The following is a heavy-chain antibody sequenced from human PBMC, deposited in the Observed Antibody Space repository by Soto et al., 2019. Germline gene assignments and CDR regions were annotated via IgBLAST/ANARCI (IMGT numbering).Heavy chain of an antibody. D-gene: IGHD3-10*01. V-gene: IGHV1-69*02. J-gene: IGHJ4*02. CDR1: GDTFNFYT. CDR2: VNPILTMS. CDR3: ATSYGSGYRAFDY. Sequence: VQLVQSGAEVRKPGSAVRVSCKASGDTFNFYTINWVRQAPGLGLEWMGRVNPILTMSNYARKFEGRVTITADKSTTTAYMELRSLRSDGTAIYYCATSYGSGYRAFDYWGQGALVTVSS.